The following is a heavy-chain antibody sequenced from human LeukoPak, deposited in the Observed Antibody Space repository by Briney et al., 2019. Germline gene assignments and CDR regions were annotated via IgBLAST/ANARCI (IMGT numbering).Heavy chain of an antibody. CDR2: IYYSGST. CDR3: ARAQGPIAAAGYFDY. J-gene: IGHJ4*02. V-gene: IGHV4-61*08. Sequence: PSETLSLTCTVSGGSISSGGYYWSWIRQHPRKGLEWIGYIYYSGSTNYNPSLKSRVTISVDTSKNQFSLKLSSVTAADTAVYYCARAQGPIAAAGYFDYWGQGTLVTVSS. CDR1: GGSISSGGYY. D-gene: IGHD6-13*01.